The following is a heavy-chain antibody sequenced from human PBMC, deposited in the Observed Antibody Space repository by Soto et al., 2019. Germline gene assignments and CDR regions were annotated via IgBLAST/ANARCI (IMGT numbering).Heavy chain of an antibody. V-gene: IGHV1-69*13. Sequence: SVKVSCKASGGTFSSYAISWVRQAPGQGLEWMGGIIPIFGTANYAQKFQGRVTITADESTSTAYMELSSLRSEDTAVYYCASRVYSRQRRGAYYYYGMDVWGQGTTVTVSS. CDR3: ASRVYSRQRRGAYYYYGMDV. D-gene: IGHD6-13*01. CDR2: IIPIFGTA. CDR1: GGTFSSYA. J-gene: IGHJ6*02.